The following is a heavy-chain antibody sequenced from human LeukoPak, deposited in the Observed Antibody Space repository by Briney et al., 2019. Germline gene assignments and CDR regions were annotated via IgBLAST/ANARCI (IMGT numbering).Heavy chain of an antibody. V-gene: IGHV3-30*02. Sequence: GGSLRLSCAATGFTFSSYGMHWVRQAPGKGLEWVAFIRYDGSNKYYADSVKGRFTISRDNSKNTLYLQMNSLRAEDTAVYYCAKDGVSSSWTNFDYWGQGTLVTVSS. CDR3: AKDGVSSSWTNFDY. D-gene: IGHD6-13*01. CDR1: GFTFSSYG. J-gene: IGHJ4*02. CDR2: IRYDGSNK.